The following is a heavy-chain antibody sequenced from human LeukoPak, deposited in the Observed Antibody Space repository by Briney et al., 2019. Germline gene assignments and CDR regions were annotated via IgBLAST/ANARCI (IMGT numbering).Heavy chain of an antibody. V-gene: IGHV6-1*01. Sequence: SQTLSLTCAISGDIVSSNSAAWNWIRQSPSRGLEWLVRTYYRSKWSKWCNDYAVSVKGRVTINPDTSKNQFSLQLNSVTPEDTAVYYCARDSGSGWSNWFDPWGQGTLVTVSS. CDR3: ARDSGSGWSNWFDP. J-gene: IGHJ5*02. CDR2: TYYRSKWSKWCN. CDR1: GDIVSSNSAA. D-gene: IGHD6-19*01.